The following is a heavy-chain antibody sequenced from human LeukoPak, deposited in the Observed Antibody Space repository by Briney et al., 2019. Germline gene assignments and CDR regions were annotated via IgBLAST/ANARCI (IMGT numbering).Heavy chain of an antibody. D-gene: IGHD2-2*01. CDR2: IYYSGSS. CDR1: GGSICSYY. V-gene: IGHV4-59*01. CDR3: ARGPPLYCSSTSCYGGPYWYFDL. J-gene: IGHJ2*01. Sequence: KPSETLSLTCTVSGGSICSYYWSWIRQPPGKGLEWIGYIYYSGSSNYNPSLKSRVAISVDTSKNQFSLKLSSVTAADTAVYYCARGPPLYCSSTSCYGGPYWYFDLWGRGTLVTVSS.